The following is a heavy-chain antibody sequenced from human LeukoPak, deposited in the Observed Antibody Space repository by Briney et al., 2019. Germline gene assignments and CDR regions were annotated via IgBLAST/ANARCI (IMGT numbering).Heavy chain of an antibody. D-gene: IGHD2-2*01. CDR3: ARDCSSTSCLTAPFDP. CDR2: MYYRGNT. V-gene: IGHV4-39*07. Sequence: SETLSLTCTVSGGSINSSLYFWDWIRQPPGKGLEWIGSMYYRGNTYYNSSLKSRVTISMDMSKNQFSLKLSSVTAADTAVYYCARDCSSTSCLTAPFDPWGQGTLVTVSS. J-gene: IGHJ5*02. CDR1: GGSINSSLYF.